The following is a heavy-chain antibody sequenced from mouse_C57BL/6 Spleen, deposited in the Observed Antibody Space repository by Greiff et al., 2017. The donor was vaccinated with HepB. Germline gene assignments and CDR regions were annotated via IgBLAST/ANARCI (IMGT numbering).Heavy chain of an antibody. J-gene: IGHJ2*01. D-gene: IGHD2-3*01. Sequence: QVQLQQPGAELVKPGASVKVSCKASGYTFTSYWMHWVKQRPGQGLEWIGRIHPSDSDTNYNQKFKGKATLTVDESSSTAYMQLSRLTSEDSAVYYCAIGGYDGYSQVGYWGQGTTLTVSS. CDR3: AIGGYDGYSQVGY. V-gene: IGHV1-74*01. CDR2: IHPSDSDT. CDR1: GYTFTSYW.